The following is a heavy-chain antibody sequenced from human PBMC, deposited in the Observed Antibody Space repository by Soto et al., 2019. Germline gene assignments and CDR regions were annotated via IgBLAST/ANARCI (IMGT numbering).Heavy chain of an antibody. CDR2: ISGTGGST. CDR3: ALSSGFYYAVADC. Sequence: EVQLLESGGGLVQPGGSLRLSCAASGLNFSNYAMCWVGQAPGKGLEWVSAISGTGGSTYYADSVKGRFTISRDNYKNELYLKINSLRSEDTDVEDCALSSGFYYAVADCWGEGTLVTVCS. CDR1: GLNFSNYA. D-gene: IGHD3-22*01. V-gene: IGHV3-23*01. J-gene: IGHJ4*02.